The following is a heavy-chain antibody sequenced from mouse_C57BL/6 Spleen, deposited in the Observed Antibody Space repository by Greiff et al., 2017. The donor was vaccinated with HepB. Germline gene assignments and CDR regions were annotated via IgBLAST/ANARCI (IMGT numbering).Heavy chain of an antibody. D-gene: IGHD1-1*01. CDR1: GYTFTSYW. Sequence: VQLQQSGAELVRPGSSVKLSCKASGYTFTSYWMDWVKQRPGQGLEWIGNIYPSDSETHYNQKFKDKATLTVDKSSSTAYMQLSSLTSEDSAVYYCARGGVTTVVATDYWGQGTTLTVSS. CDR3: ARGGVTTVVATDY. CDR2: IYPSDSET. V-gene: IGHV1-61*01. J-gene: IGHJ2*01.